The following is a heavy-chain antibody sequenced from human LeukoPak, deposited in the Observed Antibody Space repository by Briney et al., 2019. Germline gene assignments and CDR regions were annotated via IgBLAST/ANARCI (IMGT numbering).Heavy chain of an antibody. CDR2: IYRSGTT. CDR1: GGSISSTNW. Sequence: SETLSLTCAVSGGSISSTNWWSWVRQPPGQGLEWIGEIYRSGTTNYKPSLKSRVTISLDKSRNHFSLKLTSVTAADSAVYYCARRSPYSTGWSSYFDYWGQGALVTVSS. CDR3: ARRSPYSTGWSSYFDY. V-gene: IGHV4-4*02. J-gene: IGHJ4*02. D-gene: IGHD6-19*01.